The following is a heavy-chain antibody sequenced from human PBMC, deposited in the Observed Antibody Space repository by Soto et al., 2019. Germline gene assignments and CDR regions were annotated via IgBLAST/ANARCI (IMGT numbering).Heavy chain of an antibody. J-gene: IGHJ4*02. V-gene: IGHV3-30-3*01. Sequence: QVQLVESGGGVVQPGGSLRLSCAASGFTFSTSVMHWVRQAPGKGLEWMAIISYGGVNKYYAHSVKGRFTISREISASTLYLQMNSLRTEDTAVYYCAREEFEDGRGHFDYWGQGTLVSVSS. CDR3: AREEFEDGRGHFDY. CDR1: GFTFSTSV. CDR2: ISYGGVNK. D-gene: IGHD3-22*01.